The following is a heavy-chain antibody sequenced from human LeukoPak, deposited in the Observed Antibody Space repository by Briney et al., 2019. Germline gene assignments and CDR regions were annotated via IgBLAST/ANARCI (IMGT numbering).Heavy chain of an antibody. J-gene: IGHJ4*02. CDR2: ISSSSSYI. Sequence: GGSLRLSCAASGFTFSSYSMNWVRQAPGKGLEWVSSISSSSSYIYYADSVKGRFTISRDNAKDSLYLQMNSLRAEDTAVYYCARPDTYYYDSSGYNGYWGQGTLVTVSS. CDR3: ARPDTYYYDSSGYNGY. CDR1: GFTFSSYS. D-gene: IGHD3-22*01. V-gene: IGHV3-21*04.